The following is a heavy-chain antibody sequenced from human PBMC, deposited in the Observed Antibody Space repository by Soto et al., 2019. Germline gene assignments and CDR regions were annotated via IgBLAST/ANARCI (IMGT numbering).Heavy chain of an antibody. CDR1: GGSITIIDW. J-gene: IGHJ4*02. V-gene: IGHV4-4*02. CDR2: ISHSGNT. D-gene: IGHD2-15*01. Sequence: QVQLQESGPGLVKPSGTLSLTCAVSGGSITIIDWWSWVRQAPGKGLEWIGEISHSGNTNYNPSLESRVTMSLETSKNQFSMKLTSVTAADTAVYYCATSPGSVGGDHWGQGALVIVSS. CDR3: ATSPGSVGGDH.